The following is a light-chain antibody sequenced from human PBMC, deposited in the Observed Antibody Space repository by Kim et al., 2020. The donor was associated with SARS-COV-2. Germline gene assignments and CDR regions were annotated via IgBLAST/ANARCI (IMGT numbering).Light chain of an antibody. CDR3: QSADSSGPNWV. CDR2: KNS. CDR1: ALPKQY. J-gene: IGLJ3*02. V-gene: IGLV3-25*03. Sequence: SYELTQPPSVSVSPGQTARITCSGDALPKQYAYWYQQKPSQAPVLVIYKNSERPSGIPVRFSGSSSGTTVTLTISGVQAEDEADYYCQSADSSGPNWVFGGGTQLTVL.